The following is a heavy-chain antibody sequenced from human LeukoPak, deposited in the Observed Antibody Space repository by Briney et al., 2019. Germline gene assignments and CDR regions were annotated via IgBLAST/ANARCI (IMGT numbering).Heavy chain of an antibody. CDR2: IIPILGIA. D-gene: IGHD3-22*01. CDR1: GGTFSSYA. CDR3: ARASSDYYDSSGYEAFDI. J-gene: IGHJ3*02. Sequence: SVKVSCKASGGTFSSYAISWVRQAPGQGLEWMGRIIPILGIANYAQKFQGRVTITADKSTSTAYMELSSLRSEDTAVYYCARASSDYYDSSGYEAFDIWGQGTMVTVSS. V-gene: IGHV1-69*04.